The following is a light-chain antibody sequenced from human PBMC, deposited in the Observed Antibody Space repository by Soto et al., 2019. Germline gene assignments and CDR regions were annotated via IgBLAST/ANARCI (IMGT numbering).Light chain of an antibody. CDR2: EVI. CDR3: CSYAGSTSLV. CDR1: SSDVGSYNL. Sequence: QSALTQPASVSGSPGQSITISCTGTSSDVGSYNLVSWYQQHPGNAPKVIIYEVIKRPSGVSNRFSGSKSGNTASLTISGLQAEDEADYYCCSYAGSTSLVFGGGTKLTV. J-gene: IGLJ2*01. V-gene: IGLV2-23*02.